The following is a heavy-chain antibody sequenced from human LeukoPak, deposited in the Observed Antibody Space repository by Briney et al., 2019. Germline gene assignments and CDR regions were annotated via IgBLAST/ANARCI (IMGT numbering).Heavy chain of an antibody. CDR1: GFTFSNYT. Sequence: GGSLRLSCSASGFTFSNYTMHWVRQAPGKGLEFVSGISSSGGNTYDADSVKGRFTISRDNSNATLYLQMSSLRTEDTALYYCVKDSAPYSNGWGFDYWGQGTLVTVSS. J-gene: IGHJ4*02. CDR2: ISSSGGNT. CDR3: VKDSAPYSNGWGFDY. V-gene: IGHV3-64D*09. D-gene: IGHD6-19*01.